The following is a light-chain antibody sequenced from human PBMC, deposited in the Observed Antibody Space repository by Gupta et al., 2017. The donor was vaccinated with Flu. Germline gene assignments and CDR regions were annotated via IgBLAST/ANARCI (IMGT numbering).Light chain of an antibody. Sequence: PATLSSSPGERAALICWASHRVSSYLASYHQKPGQTPTLLLYDASNTSHGIPARFSGSGSCTAFTLTIISRVPQDYAVYYCHQRSNWPITFGAGTKVEIK. CDR1: HRVSSY. V-gene: IGKV3-11*01. J-gene: IGKJ4*01. CDR2: DAS. CDR3: HQRSNWPIT.